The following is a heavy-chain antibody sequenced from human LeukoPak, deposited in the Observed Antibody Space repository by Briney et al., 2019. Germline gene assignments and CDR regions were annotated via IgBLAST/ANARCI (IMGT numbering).Heavy chain of an antibody. CDR3: ARSYGLGGNYFDY. V-gene: IGHV1-2*02. CDR2: INPNSGGT. J-gene: IGHJ4*02. Sequence: GASVKASCKASGYTFTGYYMHWVRQAPGQGLEWMGWINPNSGGTNYAQKFQGRVTMTRDTSISTAYMELSRLRSDDTAVYYCARSYGLGGNYFDYWGQGTLVTVSS. CDR1: GYTFTGYY. D-gene: IGHD3-16*01.